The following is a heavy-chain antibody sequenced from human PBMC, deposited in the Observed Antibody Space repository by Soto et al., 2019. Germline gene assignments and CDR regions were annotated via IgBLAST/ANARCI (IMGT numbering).Heavy chain of an antibody. Sequence: QVQLVESGGGVVQPGRSLRLSCAASGFTFSSYAMHWVRQAPGKGLEWVAVISYDGSNKFYADSVKGRFTISRDNSKNTLDLQMNSLRVEDTAVYYCARDCLVGYYYGSAGMDVWGQGATVTVSS. CDR2: ISYDGSNK. J-gene: IGHJ6*02. D-gene: IGHD3-10*01. CDR1: GFTFSSYA. V-gene: IGHV3-30-3*01. CDR3: ARDCLVGYYYGSAGMDV.